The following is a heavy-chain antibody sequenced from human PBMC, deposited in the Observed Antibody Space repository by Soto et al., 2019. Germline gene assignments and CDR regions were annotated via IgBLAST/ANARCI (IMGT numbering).Heavy chain of an antibody. CDR3: AKAKFYFDSSPFDS. J-gene: IGHJ4*02. CDR1: GFTFEYYA. D-gene: IGHD1-26*01. CDR2: INADGSDR. Sequence: GGSLRLSCSTSGFTFEYYAVHWVRQSSRKSLEWVSFINADGSDRYYADSVKGRFTISRDNTKGSFYLQMDRLRLEDTAIYYCAKAKFYFDSSPFDSWGQGTLVTVSS. V-gene: IGHV3-43D*04.